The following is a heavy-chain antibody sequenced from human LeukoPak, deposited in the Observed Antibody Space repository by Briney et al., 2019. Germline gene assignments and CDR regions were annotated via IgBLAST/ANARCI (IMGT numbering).Heavy chain of an antibody. CDR2: IYTSGIT. CDR3: ARHSYSGSYLG. V-gene: IGHV4-61*02. D-gene: IGHD1-26*01. Sequence: MPSETLSLTCTVSGGSINSGDYYWSWIRQPAGKPLEWIGRIYTSGITIYKSSLESRVTISIDTSKNQFSLKLSSVTAADTAVYYCARHSYSGSYLGWGQGTLVTVSS. J-gene: IGHJ4*02. CDR1: GGSINSGDYY.